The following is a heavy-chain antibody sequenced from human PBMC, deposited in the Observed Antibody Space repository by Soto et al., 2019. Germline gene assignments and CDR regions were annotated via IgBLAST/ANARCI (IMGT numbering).Heavy chain of an antibody. CDR3: ARSEMLSGWFDP. CDR2: IYPADSDT. Sequence: GESLKISCKASGYSLLNYWIGWVRQMPGKGLEWMGSIYPADSDTRYSPSFEGQVTISADRSISTAYLQWNSLRASDTAMYYCARSEMLSGWFDPWGQGTQVTVSS. D-gene: IGHD2-8*01. V-gene: IGHV5-51*01. CDR1: GYSLLNYW. J-gene: IGHJ5*02.